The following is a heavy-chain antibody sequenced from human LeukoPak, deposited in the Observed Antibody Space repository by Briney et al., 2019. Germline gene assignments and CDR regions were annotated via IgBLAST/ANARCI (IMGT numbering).Heavy chain of an antibody. D-gene: IGHD3-3*01. V-gene: IGHV3-23*01. CDR3: AKNVVFGVVTSYFCYY. Sequence: PGGSLRLSCAASGFTFSSYAMSWVRQAPGKGLEWVSAISGCGGSTYYADSVKGRFTNSRDNSKNTLYLQMNSLRAEDTAVYYCAKNVVFGVVTSYFCYYWGQGTLVTVSS. J-gene: IGHJ4*02. CDR1: GFTFSSYA. CDR2: ISGCGGST.